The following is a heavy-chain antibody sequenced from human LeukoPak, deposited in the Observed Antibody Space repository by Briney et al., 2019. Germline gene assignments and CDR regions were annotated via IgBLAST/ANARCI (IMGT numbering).Heavy chain of an antibody. CDR3: ARSRSHDLSSVHSGGYYYMDV. D-gene: IGHD3-10*01. V-gene: IGHV4-59*01. Sequence: PSETLSLTCTVSGGSLSIFYWSWIRQTPGKGLEWIGYISHSGSATHNPSLKSRVAIFVQTPKNQLSLTLSSVTEADTAVYYCARSRSHDLSSVHSGGYYYMDVWGKGTTVTVSS. CDR2: ISHSGSA. J-gene: IGHJ6*03. CDR1: GGSLSIFY.